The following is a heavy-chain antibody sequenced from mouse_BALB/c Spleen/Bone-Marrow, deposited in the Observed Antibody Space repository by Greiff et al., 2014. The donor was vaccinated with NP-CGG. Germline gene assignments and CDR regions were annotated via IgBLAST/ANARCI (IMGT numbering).Heavy chain of an antibody. Sequence: LVESAAELARPGASVKMSCKASGYSFTSYTMQWVKQRPGQGLEWIGYINPSSGYNEYNQKFKDKTTLTADKSSSTAYMQLSSLTSEDSAVYYCARPYGNCVYCWGQGTTLTVSS. D-gene: IGHD2-10*02. CDR3: ARPYGNCVYC. CDR1: GYSFTSYT. J-gene: IGHJ2*01. V-gene: IGHV1-4*02. CDR2: INPSSGYN.